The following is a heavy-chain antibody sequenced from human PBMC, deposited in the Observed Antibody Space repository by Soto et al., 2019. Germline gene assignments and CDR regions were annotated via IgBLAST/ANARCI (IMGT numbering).Heavy chain of an antibody. CDR3: ARAVGMDV. J-gene: IGHJ6*02. Sequence: EVQLVDFGGGLVQPGGSLRLSCAVSGFTFSSYWMTWVRQAPGKGLEWVANIKEDGSEKYYVDSVKGRFTISRDNAKNSVYLQMSSLRVEDTAVYYCARAVGMDVWGQGTTVTVSS. CDR2: IKEDGSEK. V-gene: IGHV3-7*01. CDR1: GFTFSSYW.